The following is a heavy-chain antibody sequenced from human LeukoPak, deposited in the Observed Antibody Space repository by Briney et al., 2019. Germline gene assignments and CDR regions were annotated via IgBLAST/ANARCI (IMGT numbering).Heavy chain of an antibody. D-gene: IGHD6-19*01. CDR1: GYTFIGYY. J-gene: IGHJ4*02. CDR3: ARGRSIAVAGRNIAPLDNDY. V-gene: IGHV1-2*02. CDR2: INPNSGGT. Sequence: ASVKVSCKPSGYTFIGYYMHWVRQAPGQGLEWMGWINPNSGGTNYAQKFQGRVTMTRDTSIRTAYMELSRLRSDDTAVYYCARGRSIAVAGRNIAPLDNDYWGQGTLVTVSS.